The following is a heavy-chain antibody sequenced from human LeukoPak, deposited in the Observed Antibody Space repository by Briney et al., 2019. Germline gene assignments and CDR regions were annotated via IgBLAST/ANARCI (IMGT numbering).Heavy chain of an antibody. CDR3: AKARGASFDY. J-gene: IGHJ4*02. CDR1: GFTFSSYG. D-gene: IGHD3-10*01. V-gene: IGHV3-30*02. CDR2: IRYDGSKK. Sequence: GGSLRLSCAASGFTFSSYGMHWVRQAPGKGLEWVAFIRYDGSKKYYADSVKGRFTISRDNSKNTLYLQMNSLRAEDTAVYYCAKARGASFDYWGQGTLVTVSS.